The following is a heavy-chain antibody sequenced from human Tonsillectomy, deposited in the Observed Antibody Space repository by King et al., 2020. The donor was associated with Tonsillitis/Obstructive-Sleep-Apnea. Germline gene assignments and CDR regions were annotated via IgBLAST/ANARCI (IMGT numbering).Heavy chain of an antibody. CDR3: ARSTGIAAALDV. D-gene: IGHD6-13*01. CDR2: IIPILGIA. J-gene: IGHJ6*02. Sequence: QLVQSGAEVKKPGSSVKVSCKASGGTFSSYAISWVRQAPGQGLEWMGGIIPILGIANYAQKFQGIVTITADKSTSTAYMELSSLRSEDTAVYYCARSTGIAAALDVWGQGTTVTVSS. V-gene: IGHV1-69*10. CDR1: GGTFSSYA.